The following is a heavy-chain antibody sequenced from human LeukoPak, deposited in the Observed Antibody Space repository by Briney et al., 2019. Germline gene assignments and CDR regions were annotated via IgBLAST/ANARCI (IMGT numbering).Heavy chain of an antibody. D-gene: IGHD3-10*01. CDR3: AKSGWFGDYKERDFDY. V-gene: IGHV3-33*06. CDR2: IWYDGSNK. Sequence: QPGRSLRHSCAASGFTFSSYGMHWVRQCPGKGLEWVAVIWYDGSNKHYADSVKGRFTISRDNSKNTVYLQMNSLRVEDTAVYYCAKSGWFGDYKERDFDYWGQGTLVTVSS. J-gene: IGHJ4*02. CDR1: GFTFSSYG.